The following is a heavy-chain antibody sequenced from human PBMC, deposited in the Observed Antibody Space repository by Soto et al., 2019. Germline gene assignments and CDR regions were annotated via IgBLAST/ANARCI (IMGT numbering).Heavy chain of an antibody. J-gene: IGHJ4*02. V-gene: IGHV4-39*01. CDR1: GGSISSSSYY. D-gene: IGHD6-19*01. CDR2: IYYSGST. CDR3: ARHRRLGSGWSKYYFDY. Sequence: PSETLSLTCTVSGGSISSSSYYWGWIRQPPGKGLEWIGSIYYSGSTYYNPSLKSRVTISVDTSKNQFSLKLSSVTAADTAVYYCARHRRLGSGWSKYYFDYWGQGTLVTVSS.